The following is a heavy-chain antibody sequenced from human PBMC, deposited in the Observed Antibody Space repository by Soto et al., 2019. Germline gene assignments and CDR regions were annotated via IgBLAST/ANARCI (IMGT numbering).Heavy chain of an antibody. CDR1: GGTFSSNP. Sequence: QVQLMQSGAEVRKPGSSVTVSCKASGGTFSSNPISWVRQAPGQGLEWMGGIIPIFATPHYARRFLDRVTLTADRSTNTAYMELTGLTSEDTAIYYCARALSAVKRFESFKYYRMDVWGQGTTVTVS. D-gene: IGHD3-3*01. V-gene: IGHV1-69*06. J-gene: IGHJ6*02. CDR3: ARALSAVKRFESFKYYRMDV. CDR2: IIPIFATP.